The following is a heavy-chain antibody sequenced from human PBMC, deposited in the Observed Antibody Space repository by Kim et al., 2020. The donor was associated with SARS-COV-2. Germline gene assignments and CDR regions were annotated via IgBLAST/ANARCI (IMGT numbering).Heavy chain of an antibody. CDR2: ISSSSSYI. V-gene: IGHV3-21*01. Sequence: GGSLRLSCAASGFTFSSYSMNWVRQAPGKGLEWVSSISSSSSYIYYADSVKGRFTISRDNAKNSLYLQMNSLRAEDTAVYYCAREKTDTAMVLYYYYGMDVWGQGTTATVSS. CDR3: AREKTDTAMVLYYYYGMDV. CDR1: GFTFSSYS. J-gene: IGHJ6*02. D-gene: IGHD5-18*01.